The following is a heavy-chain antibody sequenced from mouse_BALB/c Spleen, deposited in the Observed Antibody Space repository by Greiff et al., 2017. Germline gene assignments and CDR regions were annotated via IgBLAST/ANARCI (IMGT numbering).Heavy chain of an antibody. J-gene: IGHJ3*01. CDR3: ARGGYGSSYVAWVAY. Sequence: VQLKESGPELVKPGASVKISCKASGYTFTDYNMHWVKQSHGKSLEWIGYIYPYNGGTGYNQKFKSKATLTVDNSSSTAYMELRSLTSEDSAVYYCARGGYGSSYVAWVAYWGQGTLVTVSA. CDR2: IYPYNGGT. D-gene: IGHD1-1*01. V-gene: IGHV1S29*02. CDR1: GYTFTDYN.